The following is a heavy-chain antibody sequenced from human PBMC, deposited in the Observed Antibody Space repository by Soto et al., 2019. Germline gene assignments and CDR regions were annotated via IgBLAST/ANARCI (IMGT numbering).Heavy chain of an antibody. CDR1: GGSISSSNW. CDR2: IYHSGST. CDR3: ASRSYYDSRIFDY. V-gene: IGHV4-4*02. D-gene: IGHD3-22*01. J-gene: IGHJ4*02. Sequence: QVQLQESGPGLVKPSGTLSLTCAVSGGSISSSNWGSWVRQPPGKGLEWIGEIYHSGSTNYNPSLKSRVIISVDKSKNQFSLKLSSVTAADTAVYYCASRSYYDSRIFDYWGQGTLVTVSS.